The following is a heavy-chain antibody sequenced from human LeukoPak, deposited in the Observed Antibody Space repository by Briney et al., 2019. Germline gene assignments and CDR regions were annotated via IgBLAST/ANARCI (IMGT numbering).Heavy chain of an antibody. CDR3: ASGYSYGYPSPRWDY. V-gene: IGHV4-34*01. CDR1: GGSFSGYY. D-gene: IGHD5-18*01. CDR2: INHGGST. J-gene: IGHJ4*02. Sequence: SETLSLTCAVYGGSFSGYYWSWIRQPPVKGLEWIGEINHGGSTNYNPSLKSRVTISVDTSKNQFSLKLSSVTAADTAVYYCASGYSYGYPSPRWDYWGLGTLVTVSS.